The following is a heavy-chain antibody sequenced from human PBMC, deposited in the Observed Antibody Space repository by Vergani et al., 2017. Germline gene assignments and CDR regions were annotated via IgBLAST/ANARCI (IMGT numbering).Heavy chain of an antibody. J-gene: IGHJ4*02. CDR1: GGSISSYY. Sequence: QVQLQESGPGLVKPSETLSLTCTVSGGSISSYYWSWIRQPPGKGLEWIGSIYYSGSTYYNPSLKSRVTISVDTSKNQFSLKLSSVTAADTAVYYCARSRYSSGLPPGYWGQGTLVTVSS. CDR3: ARSRYSSGLPPGY. V-gene: IGHV4-59*05. D-gene: IGHD6-19*01. CDR2: IYYSGST.